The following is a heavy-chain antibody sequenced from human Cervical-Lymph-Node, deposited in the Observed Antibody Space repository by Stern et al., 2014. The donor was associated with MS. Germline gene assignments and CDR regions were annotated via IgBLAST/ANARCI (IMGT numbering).Heavy chain of an antibody. CDR3: AREVSMVGFDP. CDR2: IIPIFGRP. D-gene: IGHD3-10*01. Sequence: QVQLVQSGAEVKKPGSSVRVSCTASGGTVSSHTISWVRQAPGQGLEWMGGIIPIFGRPNYAKKFQSRVTISADKSTSTAYLELNSLTSDDTAVYFCAREVSMVGFDPWGQGTLVTVSS. J-gene: IGHJ5*02. CDR1: GGTVSSHT. V-gene: IGHV1-69*06.